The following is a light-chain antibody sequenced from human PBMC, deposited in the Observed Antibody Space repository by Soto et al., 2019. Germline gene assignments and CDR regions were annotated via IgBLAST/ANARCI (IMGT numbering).Light chain of an antibody. CDR1: QSVTTQ. CDR2: GAS. V-gene: IGKV3D-15*01. Sequence: IVLTQSPGTLSLSPGERATLSCRASQSVTTQLAWYQQKPGQAPRLIIHGASSRATGVPSRFSGSGSGTDFTLTISSLQPEDFATYYCQQLNSYPITFGQGTRLEIK. CDR3: QQLNSYPIT. J-gene: IGKJ5*01.